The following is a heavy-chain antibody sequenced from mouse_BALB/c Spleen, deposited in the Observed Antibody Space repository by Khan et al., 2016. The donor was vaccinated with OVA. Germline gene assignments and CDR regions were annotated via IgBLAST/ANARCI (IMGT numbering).Heavy chain of an antibody. V-gene: IGHV2-3*01. CDR2: IWGDGNT. CDR3: AKDRGYYAGED. J-gene: IGHJ4*01. CDR1: GFSLTSYG. Sequence: QVQLQQSGPGLVAPSQSLSITCTVSGFSLTSYGVSWVRQPPGKGLEWLGVIWGDGNTNFHSALRSRLSISKDNSKSQVFLKLNSLQTDDTATYYCAKDRGYYAGEDWGKGTSGNVSS.